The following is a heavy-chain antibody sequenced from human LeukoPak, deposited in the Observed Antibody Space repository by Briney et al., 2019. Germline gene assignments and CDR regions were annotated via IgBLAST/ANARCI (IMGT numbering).Heavy chain of an antibody. J-gene: IGHJ4*02. CDR3: AKSGYNRFDY. D-gene: IGHD5-24*01. CDR1: GFTFSSYG. CDR2: IETGGAST. V-gene: IGHV3-23*05. Sequence: GGSLRLSCAASGFTFSSYGMSWVRQAPGKGLEWVSAIETGGASTYYADSVKGRFTISRDNSKNTLYLQMNSLRAEDTAVYYCAKSGYNRFDYWGQGTLVTVSS.